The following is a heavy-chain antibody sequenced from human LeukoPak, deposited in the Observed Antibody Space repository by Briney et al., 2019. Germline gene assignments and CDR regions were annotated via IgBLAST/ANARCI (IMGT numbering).Heavy chain of an antibody. CDR2: ISSSGTNI. CDR1: GFTFSTYG. CDR3: ARDVCSSTNCYPSY. V-gene: IGHV3-48*04. J-gene: IGHJ4*02. Sequence: GGPLRLSCAASGFTFSTYGMNWVRQAPGKGLEWVSYISSSGTNIYYADSVEGRFTISRDNAKNSLYLQMNSLRAEDTAVYYCARDVCSSTNCYPSYWGQGTLVTVSS. D-gene: IGHD2-2*01.